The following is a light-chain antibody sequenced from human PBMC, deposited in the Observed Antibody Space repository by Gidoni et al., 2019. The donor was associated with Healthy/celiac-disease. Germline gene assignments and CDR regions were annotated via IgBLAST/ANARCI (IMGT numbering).Light chain of an antibody. CDR2: GAS. CDR3: QQYGSSPT. V-gene: IGKV3-20*01. J-gene: IGKJ1*01. Sequence: PRLLISGASSRATGLPDSFSGSGSGTDFTLTISRLEPEDFAVYYCQQYGSSPTFXQXTKVEIK.